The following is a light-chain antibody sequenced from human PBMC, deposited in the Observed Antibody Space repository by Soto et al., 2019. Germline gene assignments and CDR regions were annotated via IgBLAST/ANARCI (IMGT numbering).Light chain of an antibody. CDR2: WAS. J-gene: IGKJ1*01. CDR3: QQYYTTPPT. V-gene: IGKV4-1*01. Sequence: DIVMTQSPDSLAVSLGERATINCKSSQSVLYTSNNKSYLAWYQQKPGQPPNLLIYWASTRGSGVPNRFSGSGSGTDFTLTISSLQAEDVAVYYCQQYYTTPPTFGQGTKVDIK. CDR1: QSVLYTSNNKSY.